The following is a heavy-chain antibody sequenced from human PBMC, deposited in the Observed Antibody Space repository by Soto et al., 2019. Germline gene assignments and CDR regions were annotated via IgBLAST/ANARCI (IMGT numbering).Heavy chain of an antibody. Sequence: PSETLSLTCTVSGDSVSSVGFHWAWLRRPPGKGLEWIGYIYNGGSTYYRPSLESRMHVSLDATRNHYSLRLTSVTAADTAVYFCARAPVGLDTISYFDYWGQGKLVT. V-gene: IGHV4-30-4*01. D-gene: IGHD3-3*01. CDR2: IYNGGST. J-gene: IGHJ4*02. CDR3: ARAPVGLDTISYFDY. CDR1: GDSVSSVGFH.